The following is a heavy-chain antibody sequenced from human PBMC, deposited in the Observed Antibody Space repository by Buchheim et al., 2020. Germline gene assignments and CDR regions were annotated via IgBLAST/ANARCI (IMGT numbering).Heavy chain of an antibody. D-gene: IGHD2-15*01. V-gene: IGHV3-7*01. CDR3: ARGGVVAGHYYFDY. CDR2: IKQDGSEK. J-gene: IGHJ4*02. Sequence: EVQLLESGGGLVQPGGSLRLSCAASGFTFSSYAMSWVRQAPGKGLEWVANIKQDGSEKYYVDSVKGRFTISRDNAKNSLYLQMNSLRAEDTAVYYCARGGVVAGHYYFDYWGQGTL. CDR1: GFTFSSYA.